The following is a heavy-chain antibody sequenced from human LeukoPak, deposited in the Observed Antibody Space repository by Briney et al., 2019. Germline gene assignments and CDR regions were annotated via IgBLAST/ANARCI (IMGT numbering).Heavy chain of an antibody. CDR3: ARDLRGVVRGAQSDY. J-gene: IGHJ4*02. Sequence: PGGSLRLSCAASGFTFSSYSMNWVRQAPGKGLEWVSSISSSSYIYYADSVKGRFTISRDNAKNSLYLQMNSLRAEDTAVYYCARDLRGVVRGAQSDYWGQGTLVTVSS. V-gene: IGHV3-21*01. CDR1: GFTFSSYS. D-gene: IGHD3-10*01. CDR2: ISSSSYI.